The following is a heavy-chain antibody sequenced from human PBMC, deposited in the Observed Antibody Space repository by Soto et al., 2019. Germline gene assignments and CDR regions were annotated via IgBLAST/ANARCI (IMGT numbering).Heavy chain of an antibody. V-gene: IGHV3-7*03. CDR1: GFTFRNYW. Sequence: EVQLVESGGGLVQPGGSLRLSCAASGFTFRNYWMNWVRQAPGKGLEWVANIKHDGSEIYYVASVKGRFTISRDNAKNSLYLQMNILRAEDTALYYCARAGYGVPFDYWGQGTLVTVSS. CDR2: IKHDGSEI. D-gene: IGHD4-17*01. CDR3: ARAGYGVPFDY. J-gene: IGHJ4*02.